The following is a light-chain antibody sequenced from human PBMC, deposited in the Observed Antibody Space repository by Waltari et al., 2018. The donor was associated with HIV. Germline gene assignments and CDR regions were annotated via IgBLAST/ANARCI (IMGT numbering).Light chain of an antibody. CDR2: DAS. J-gene: IGKJ1*01. Sequence: VITQSPATLSVSLGVKATLPCKASYRVTRNLAWSQQKPGQAPRLLIHDASTRAAGIPTRFSGRGSGTEFSLSISSLQSEDSAIYYCQQYNHWPRTFGQGTKVEIK. CDR3: QQYNHWPRT. CDR1: YRVTRN. V-gene: IGKV3-15*01.